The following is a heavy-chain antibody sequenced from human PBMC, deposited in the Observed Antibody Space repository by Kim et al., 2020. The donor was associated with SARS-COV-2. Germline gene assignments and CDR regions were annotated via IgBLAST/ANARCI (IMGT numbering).Heavy chain of an antibody. Sequence: SETLSLTCTVSGGSISSSSYYWGWIRQPPGKGLEWIGSIYYSGSTYYNPSLKSRVTISVDTSKNQFSLKLSSVTAADTAVYYCARTEKSYSSGWYSAYFDYWGQGTLVTVSS. V-gene: IGHV4-39*01. CDR1: GGSISSSSYY. CDR3: ARTEKSYSSGWYSAYFDY. J-gene: IGHJ4*02. D-gene: IGHD6-19*01. CDR2: IYYSGST.